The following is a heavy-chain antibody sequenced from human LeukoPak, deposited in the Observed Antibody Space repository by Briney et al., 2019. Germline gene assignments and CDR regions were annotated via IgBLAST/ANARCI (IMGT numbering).Heavy chain of an antibody. V-gene: IGHV3-21*01. CDR2: LSSSSSYI. D-gene: IGHD5-18*01. J-gene: IGHJ4*02. Sequence: PGGSLRLSCAASGFTFRSYSMNWVRQAPGKGLEWVSSLSSSSSYIYYADSVKGRFTISRDNARNSLYLQMNSLRADDAAVYYCAREPTSMGSDYWGQGTLVTVSS. CDR3: AREPTSMGSDY. CDR1: GFTFRSYS.